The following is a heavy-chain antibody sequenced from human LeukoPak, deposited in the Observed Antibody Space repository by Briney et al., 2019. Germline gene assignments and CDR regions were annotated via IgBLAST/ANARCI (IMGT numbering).Heavy chain of an antibody. Sequence: GGSLRLSCAASGFTFSTYAMNWVRQAPGKGLEWVSYISSSGSTIYYADSVKGRFTISRDNAKNSLYLQMNSLRAEDTAVYYCARDQGYSSSWYYWGQGTLVTVSS. CDR1: GFTFSTYA. CDR2: ISSSGSTI. D-gene: IGHD6-13*01. J-gene: IGHJ4*02. CDR3: ARDQGYSSSWYY. V-gene: IGHV3-48*03.